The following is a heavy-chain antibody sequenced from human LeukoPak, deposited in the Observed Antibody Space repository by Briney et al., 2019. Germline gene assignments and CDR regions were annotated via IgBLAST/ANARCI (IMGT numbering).Heavy chain of an antibody. V-gene: IGHV4-59*01. CDR3: ARERYGSGSYYTDD. J-gene: IGHJ4*02. Sequence: SETLSLTCTVSGGSISSYYWSWIRQPPGKGLEWIGYIYYSGSTNYNPSLKSRVTISVDTSKNQFSLKLSSVTAADTAVYYCARERYGSGSYYTDDWGQGTLVTVSS. CDR1: GGSISSYY. D-gene: IGHD3-10*01. CDR2: IYYSGST.